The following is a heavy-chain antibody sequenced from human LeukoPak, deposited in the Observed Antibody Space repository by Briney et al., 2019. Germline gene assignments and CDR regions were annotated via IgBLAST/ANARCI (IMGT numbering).Heavy chain of an antibody. Sequence: GRSLRLSCAASGFTFSNYGIHWVRQAPGKGLEWVAVISHDGSNRYYGDSVKGRFTISRDNSKNTLYLQMNSLRAEDTAVYYCAKDRLVGATNYFDYWGQGTLVTVSS. D-gene: IGHD1-26*01. V-gene: IGHV3-30*18. CDR3: AKDRLVGATNYFDY. CDR2: ISHDGSNR. J-gene: IGHJ4*02. CDR1: GFTFSNYG.